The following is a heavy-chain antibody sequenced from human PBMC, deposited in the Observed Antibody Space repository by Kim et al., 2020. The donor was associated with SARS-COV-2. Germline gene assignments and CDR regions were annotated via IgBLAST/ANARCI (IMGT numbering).Heavy chain of an antibody. CDR3: ARDLGDYEYWSGYQKDNLFDP. CDR2: VYYSGST. CDR1: GVSISSHY. Sequence: SETLSLTCSVSGVSISSHYWSWIRQPPGKGLEWIGFVYYSGSTYYNPSLKSRVTISVDTSKNQFSLKLSSVTAADTAVYYCARDLGDYEYWSGYQKDNLFDPWGQGTLVTVSS. D-gene: IGHD3-3*01. V-gene: IGHV4-59*11. J-gene: IGHJ5*02.